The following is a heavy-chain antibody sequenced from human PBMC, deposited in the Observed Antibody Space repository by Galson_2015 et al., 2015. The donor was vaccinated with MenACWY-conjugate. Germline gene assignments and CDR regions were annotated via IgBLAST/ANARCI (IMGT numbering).Heavy chain of an antibody. Sequence: SLRLSCAASGFTFSSYEMNWVRQAPGKGLEWVSYISSGGNTIYYADSVKGRFTITRDNAKNSLYLQMNSLRAEDTAVYYCARGVYDSSGYYFPWGQGTLVTVSS. CDR1: GFTFSSYE. CDR3: ARGVYDSSGYYFP. J-gene: IGHJ1*01. D-gene: IGHD3-22*01. V-gene: IGHV3-48*03. CDR2: ISSGGNTI.